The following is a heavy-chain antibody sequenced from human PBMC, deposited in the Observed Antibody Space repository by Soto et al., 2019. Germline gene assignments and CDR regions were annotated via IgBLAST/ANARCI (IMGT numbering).Heavy chain of an antibody. CDR3: ARTPTAYYGMDV. CDR1: GFTFSSYE. D-gene: IGHD4-4*01. CDR2: ISSSGSTI. J-gene: IGHJ6*02. Sequence: QAGGSLRLSCAASGFTFSSYEMNWVRQAPGKGLEWVSYISSSGSTIYYADSVKGRFTISRDNAKNSLYLQMNSLRAEDTAVYYCARTPTAYYGMDVWGQGTTVTVSS. V-gene: IGHV3-48*03.